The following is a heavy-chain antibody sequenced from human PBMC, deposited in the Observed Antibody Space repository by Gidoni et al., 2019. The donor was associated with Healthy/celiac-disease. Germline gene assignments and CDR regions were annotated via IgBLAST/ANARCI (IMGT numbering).Heavy chain of an antibody. J-gene: IGHJ4*02. CDR2: IYYSGST. V-gene: IGHV4-31*03. Sequence: QVQLQESGPGLVKPSQTLSLTCTVSGGSISSGGYYWSWIRQHPGKGLEWIGYIYYSGSTYYHPSLKSRVTISVDTSKNQFSLKLSSVTAADTAVYYCARVISHLTFRGATFDYWGQGTLVTVSS. CDR1: GGSISSGGYY. CDR3: ARVISHLTFRGATFDY. D-gene: IGHD3-10*01.